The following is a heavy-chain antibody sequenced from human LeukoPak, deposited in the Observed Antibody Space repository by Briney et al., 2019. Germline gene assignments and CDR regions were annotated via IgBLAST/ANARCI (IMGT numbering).Heavy chain of an antibody. CDR2: IYDSGST. D-gene: IGHD3-10*01. Sequence: SETLSLTCTVSGGSIRSSYYYWGWIRQPPGKGLEWIGSIYDSGSTYHNPSLKSRVTISVDTSKNQFSLKLNSVTAADTAVNYCARHYGPWGQGTLVTVSS. CDR1: GGSIRSSYYY. CDR3: ARHYGP. J-gene: IGHJ5*02. V-gene: IGHV4-39*01.